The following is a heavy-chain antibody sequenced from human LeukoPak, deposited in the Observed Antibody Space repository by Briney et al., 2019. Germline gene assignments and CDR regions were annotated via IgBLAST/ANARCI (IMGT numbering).Heavy chain of an antibody. CDR1: GFTFSSYA. CDR2: ISGSGGST. J-gene: IGHJ5*02. Sequence: GGSLRLSCAASGFTFSSYAMSWVRQAPGKGLERVSAISGSGGSTYYADSVKGRFTISRDNSKNTLYLQMNSLRAEDTAVYYCAKGSKAAAGSRPYNWFDPWGQGTLVTVSS. CDR3: AKGSKAAAGSRPYNWFDP. D-gene: IGHD6-13*01. V-gene: IGHV3-23*01.